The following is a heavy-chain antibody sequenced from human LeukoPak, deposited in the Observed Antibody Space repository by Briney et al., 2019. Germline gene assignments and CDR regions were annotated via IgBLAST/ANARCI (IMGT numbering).Heavy chain of an antibody. V-gene: IGHV3-7*03. CDR1: GFTFSSYW. CDR2: MKQDGSEK. CDR3: ARDTEAFDY. Sequence: GESLRLSCVASGFTFSSYWMSWVRQAPGRGLEGVAYMKQDGSEKYYVDSVKGRFTISRNNAMNSLYLQMNSLRAEDTAVYYCARDTEAFDYWGQGTLVTVSS. J-gene: IGHJ4*02.